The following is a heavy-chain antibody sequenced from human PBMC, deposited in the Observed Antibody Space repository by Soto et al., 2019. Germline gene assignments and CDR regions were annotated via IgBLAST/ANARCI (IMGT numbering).Heavy chain of an antibody. V-gene: IGHV5-10-1*01. J-gene: IGHJ6*02. Sequence: PGESLKISCKGSGYSFTSYWISWVRQMPGKGLEWMGRIDPSDSYTNYSPSFQGHVTISADKSISTAYLQWSSLKASDTAMYYCATFDEDVWGSYRYYYYGMDVWGQGTTVTVSS. CDR1: GYSFTSYW. CDR3: ATFDEDVWGSYRYYYYGMDV. CDR2: IDPSDSYT. D-gene: IGHD3-16*02.